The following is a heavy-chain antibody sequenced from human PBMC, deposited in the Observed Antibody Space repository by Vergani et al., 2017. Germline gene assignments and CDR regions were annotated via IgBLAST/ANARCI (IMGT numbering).Heavy chain of an antibody. CDR3: AKANPRNRGYDYLYDDHAMDV. CDR2: ISGSGGST. D-gene: IGHD5-12*01. J-gene: IGHJ6*02. V-gene: IGHV3-23*01. Sequence: EVQLLESGGDLVQPGGSLRLSCAASGFTFNHYAMNWVRQAPGKGLEWVSGISGSGGSTYYAGSVKGRFTISRDSSKNTLYLQMNSLSAGDTAVYYCAKANPRNRGYDYLYDDHAMDVWGQGTTVTVSS. CDR1: GFTFNHYA.